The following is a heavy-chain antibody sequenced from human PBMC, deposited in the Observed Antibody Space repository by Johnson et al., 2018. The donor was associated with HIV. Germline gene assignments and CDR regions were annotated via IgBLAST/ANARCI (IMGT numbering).Heavy chain of an antibody. V-gene: IGHV3-23*04. Sequence: VQLVESGGGLVQPVGSLRLSCAASGFTFTTSAMSWVRQAPGKGLEWVSAISDSGDNTYYADSVRGRFTISRDNSKNTLYLQMNSLRAEDSAVYYCAKLAIDYSGAWYGLTFDIWGQGTMVTVSS. J-gene: IGHJ3*02. D-gene: IGHD6-19*01. CDR3: AKLAIDYSGAWYGLTFDI. CDR1: GFTFTTSA. CDR2: ISDSGDNT.